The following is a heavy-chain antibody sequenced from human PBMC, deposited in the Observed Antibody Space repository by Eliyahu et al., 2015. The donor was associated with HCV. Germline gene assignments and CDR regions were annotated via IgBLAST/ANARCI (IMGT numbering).Heavy chain of an antibody. V-gene: IGHV3-30*18. Sequence: QVQLLESGGGVVHPGTSLRLSCAASGFXFRNYGMHWVRQSPGRGLEWISAVSFDGRSQYYTDSVKSRFTISKDNSRSTLYLQMNGLRVEDTALYYCAKMIQSSDWSDGCDYWGQGTLVTVSS. J-gene: IGHJ4*02. CDR2: VSFDGRSQ. CDR1: GFXFRNYG. D-gene: IGHD3-9*01. CDR3: AKMIQSSDWSDGCDY.